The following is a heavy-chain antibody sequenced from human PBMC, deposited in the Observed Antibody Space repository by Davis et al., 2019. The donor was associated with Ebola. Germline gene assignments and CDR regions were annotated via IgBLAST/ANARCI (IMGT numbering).Heavy chain of an antibody. CDR1: GGSFSGYY. Sequence: MPSETLSLTCAVYGGSFSGYYWGWIRQPPGKGLEWIGEINHSGGTNYNPSLKSRVTISVDTSKNQFSLKLNYVTAADTAVYYCTRGWGMDVWGQGATVTVSS. J-gene: IGHJ6*02. V-gene: IGHV4-34*01. CDR2: INHSGGT. CDR3: TRGWGMDV.